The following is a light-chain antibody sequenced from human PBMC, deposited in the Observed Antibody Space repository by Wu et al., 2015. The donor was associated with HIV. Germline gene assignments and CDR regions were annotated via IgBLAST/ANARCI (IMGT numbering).Light chain of an antibody. CDR1: QRVGSK. V-gene: IGKV3-15*01. CDR2: YTS. Sequence: EILMTQSPATLSVSPGGSATLSCRASQRVGSKVAWYQHKVGQAPRVLIYYTSTRASGISARFSGSGSGTEFTLTINSLQTDDVAVYFCQQYRDGFNFGQGTNLEIK. J-gene: IGKJ2*01. CDR3: QQYRDGFN.